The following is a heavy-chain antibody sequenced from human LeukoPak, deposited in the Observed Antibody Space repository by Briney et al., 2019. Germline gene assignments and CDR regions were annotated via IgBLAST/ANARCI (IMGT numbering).Heavy chain of an antibody. D-gene: IGHD3-10*01. J-gene: IGHJ4*02. CDR3: ARDLEYGAGSYGDY. CDR1: GYTFTSYA. V-gene: IGHV1-18*01. Sequence: ASVKVSCKASGYTFTSYAISWVRPAPGQGLEWMGWISAYNGNTNYAQKLQGRITMTTDTSTSTAYMELRSLRSDDTAVYYCARDLEYGAGSYGDYWGQGTLVTVSS. CDR2: ISAYNGNT.